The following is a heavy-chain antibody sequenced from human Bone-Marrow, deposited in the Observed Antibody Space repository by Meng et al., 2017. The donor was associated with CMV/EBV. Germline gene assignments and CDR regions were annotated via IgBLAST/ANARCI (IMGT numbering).Heavy chain of an antibody. D-gene: IGHD2-8*02. CDR1: GFTFSDYN. J-gene: IGHJ4*02. CDR3: ARDTGSLVYFDY. CDR2: ISASRSYI. Sequence: GGSLRLSCAASGFTFSDYNMNCVRQAPGKGLEWVSTISASRSYIYYADSLKGRFTISRDNAKNSLYLQMNSLRPEDTAVYYCARDTGSLVYFDYWGQGTLVTVSS. V-gene: IGHV3-21*01.